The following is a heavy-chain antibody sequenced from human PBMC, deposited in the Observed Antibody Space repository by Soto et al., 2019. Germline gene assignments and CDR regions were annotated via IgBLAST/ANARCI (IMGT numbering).Heavy chain of an antibody. CDR3: AKDRAYYDGSGRPTETFHY. D-gene: IGHD3-22*01. CDR2: THHSGKT. CDR1: GGSVSSSQW. Sequence: SETLSLTCAVSGGSVSSSQWWTWVRQPPGKGLEWIAETHHSGKTNYNPSLESRLSISLDTSKNLFSLNLLSVTAEDTALYYCAKDRAYYDGSGRPTETFHYWGQGTLVTVSS. V-gene: IGHV4-4*02. J-gene: IGHJ4*02.